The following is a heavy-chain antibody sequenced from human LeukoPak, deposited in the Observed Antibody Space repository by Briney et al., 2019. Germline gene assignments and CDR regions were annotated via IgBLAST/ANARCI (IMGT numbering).Heavy chain of an antibody. CDR1: GDSISSYY. J-gene: IGHJ4*02. D-gene: IGHD4-17*01. Sequence: PSETLSLTCTVPGDSISSYYWSWIRQPPGKGLEWVGHIYYIGSTNYNPSLKSRVTISVDTSKNQFSLKLSSVTAADTAVYYCAGLQPYGDYWNYFDYWGQGTLVTVSS. CDR3: AGLQPYGDYWNYFDY. CDR2: IYYIGST. V-gene: IGHV4-59*08.